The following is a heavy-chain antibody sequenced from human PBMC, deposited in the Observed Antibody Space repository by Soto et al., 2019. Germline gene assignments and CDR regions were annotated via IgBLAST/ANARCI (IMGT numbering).Heavy chain of an antibody. CDR2: INSDATST. D-gene: IGHD5-12*01. Sequence: SLRLSCADSGLTISGFWMHWVRQAPGKGLVWVSRINSDATSTTYAASVKGRFTISRDNAENTLYLQMNSLTVDDTAVYFCTRGYSGYGNFDYWVQGALVTVSS. J-gene: IGHJ4*02. CDR1: GLTISGFW. V-gene: IGHV3-74*01. CDR3: TRGYSGYGNFDY.